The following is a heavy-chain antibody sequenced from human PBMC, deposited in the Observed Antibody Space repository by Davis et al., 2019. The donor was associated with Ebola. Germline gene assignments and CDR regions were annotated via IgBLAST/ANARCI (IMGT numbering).Heavy chain of an antibody. Sequence: PSETLSLTCTVSGGSLSSFYWSWLRQPPGKGLEWLGYIFFTGSANYNPSLKGRVTISVDTSKDQFSLNLTSVTAADTAVYFCARGLYDFLSPYFDSWGLGTLVTVAS. D-gene: IGHD2/OR15-2a*01. CDR3: ARGLYDFLSPYFDS. CDR2: IFFTGSA. V-gene: IGHV4-59*01. CDR1: GGSLSSFY. J-gene: IGHJ4*02.